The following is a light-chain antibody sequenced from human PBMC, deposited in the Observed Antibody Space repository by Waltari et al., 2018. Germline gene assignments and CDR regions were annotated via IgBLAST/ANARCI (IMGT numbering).Light chain of an antibody. CDR2: AAS. J-gene: IGKJ3*01. V-gene: IGKV1-9*01. Sequence: DIQLTQSPSFLSTSVGDRVTIACRASQGLGSYLAWYQQNPGKAPQLLIHAASTLQSGVPSRFSGSGSGTEFTLTISSLQPEDFATYYCQQLNSYPLTFGPGTKVDIK. CDR3: QQLNSYPLT. CDR1: QGLGSY.